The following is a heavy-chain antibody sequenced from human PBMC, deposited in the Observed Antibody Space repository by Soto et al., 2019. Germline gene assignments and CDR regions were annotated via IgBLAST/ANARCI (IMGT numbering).Heavy chain of an antibody. CDR2: ISGSGGST. Sequence: EVQLLESGGGLVQPGGSLRLSCAASGFTFSSYVMSWVRQAPGKGLEWVSGISGSGGSTYYADSVKGRFTISRDNSKNTRYLQMNSLRAEDTAVYYCAKDPIAEAGPAGRYGMDVWGQGTTVTVSS. J-gene: IGHJ6*02. CDR3: AKDPIAEAGPAGRYGMDV. D-gene: IGHD6-19*01. CDR1: GFTFSSYV. V-gene: IGHV3-23*01.